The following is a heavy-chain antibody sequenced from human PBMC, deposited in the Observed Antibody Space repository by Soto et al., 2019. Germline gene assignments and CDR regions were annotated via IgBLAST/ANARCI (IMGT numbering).Heavy chain of an antibody. V-gene: IGHV4-31*03. CDR1: GGSVSSSGYY. CDR3: ARVRGPYRSLS. Sequence: LSLTCSVSGGSVSSSGYYWSWIRQHPGKGLEWIGYIYYNGRTYYNPSLKSRAIISVDMSENQFSLRLSSVTAADTAMYFCARVRGPYRSLSWGQGTLLTVFS. CDR2: IYYNGRT. J-gene: IGHJ5*02. D-gene: IGHD6-6*01.